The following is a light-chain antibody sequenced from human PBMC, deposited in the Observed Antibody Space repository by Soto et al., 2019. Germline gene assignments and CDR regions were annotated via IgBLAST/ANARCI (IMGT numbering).Light chain of an antibody. Sequence: QSVLTQPASVSGPPGQSITISCTGTSSDVGAYNFVSWHQQHPGKAPKLMIYNVYDRPSGISYRFSGSKSGNTASLTISGLQGEDEADYYCSAYTVSRTCVFGTGTKVTVL. J-gene: IGLJ1*01. CDR2: NVY. CDR1: SSDVGAYNF. V-gene: IGLV2-14*03. CDR3: SAYTVSRTCV.